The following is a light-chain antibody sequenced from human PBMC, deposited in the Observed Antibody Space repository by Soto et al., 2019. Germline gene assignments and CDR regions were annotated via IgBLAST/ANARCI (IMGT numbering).Light chain of an antibody. CDR3: QQYGDSVFT. Sequence: EIVLTQSPATLSLSPGERATLSCRVSQSVNSGYLAWFQQKGGRAPRLLIYGTSGRATGIPDRFSGNGSRTDFTLTISRLEPEDFGVYYCQQYGDSVFTFGPGTKVEIK. V-gene: IGKV3-20*01. J-gene: IGKJ3*01. CDR1: QSVNSGY. CDR2: GTS.